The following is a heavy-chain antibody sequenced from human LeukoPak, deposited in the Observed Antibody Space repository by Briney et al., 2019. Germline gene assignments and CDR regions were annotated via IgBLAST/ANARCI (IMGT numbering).Heavy chain of an antibody. CDR2: IYYSGST. CDR1: GGSISSSSYY. Sequence: SETLSLTCTVSGGSISSSSYYWGWIRQPPGKGLEWIGSIYYSGSTYYNPSLKSRVTISVDTSKNQFSLKLSSVTAADTAVYYCSGYCSGGSCYSGPHDYWGQGTLVTVSS. CDR3: SGYCSGGSCYSGPHDY. J-gene: IGHJ4*02. D-gene: IGHD2-15*01. V-gene: IGHV4-39*07.